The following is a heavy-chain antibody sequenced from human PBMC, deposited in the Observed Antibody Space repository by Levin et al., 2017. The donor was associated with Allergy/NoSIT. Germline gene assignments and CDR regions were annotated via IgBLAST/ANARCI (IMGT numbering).Heavy chain of an antibody. D-gene: IGHD6-19*01. CDR3: ARAPSTGWFDDAFDL. CDR1: GFSFNTYS. CDR2: ISSSSSTI. V-gene: IGHV3-48*02. J-gene: IGHJ3*01. Sequence: GGSLRLSCAASGFSFNTYSMNWVRQAPGKGLEWVSYISSSSSTIYYVDSVKGRFTISRDNAKNSLSLQMNSLRDDDTAIYYCARAPSTGWFDDAFDLWGQGTVVTVSS.